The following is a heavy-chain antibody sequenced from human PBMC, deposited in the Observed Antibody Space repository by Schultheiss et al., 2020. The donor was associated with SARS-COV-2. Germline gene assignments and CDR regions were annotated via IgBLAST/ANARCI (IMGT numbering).Heavy chain of an antibody. V-gene: IGHV3-11*01. CDR2: ISSSGSTI. CDR3: ARDPTGPRLRFLEWFAYMDV. J-gene: IGHJ6*02. CDR1: GFTFSDYY. D-gene: IGHD3-3*01. Sequence: GGSLRLSCAASGFTFSDYYMSWIRQAPGKGLEWVSYISSSGSTIYYADSVKGRFTISRDNAKNSLYLQMNSLRAEDTAVYYCARDPTGPRLRFLEWFAYMDVWGQGTTVTGSS.